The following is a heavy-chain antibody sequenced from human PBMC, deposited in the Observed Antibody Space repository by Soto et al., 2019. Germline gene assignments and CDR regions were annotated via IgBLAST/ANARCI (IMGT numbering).Heavy chain of an antibody. CDR3: ARGPLNYYDSSGYYGYYYYGMDV. J-gene: IGHJ6*02. V-gene: IGHV4-34*01. Sequence: SETLSLTCAVYGGPFSGYYWSWILQPPGKGLEWIGEINHSGSTNYNPSLKSRVTISVDTSKNQFSLKLSSVTAADTAVYYCARGPLNYYDSSGYYGYYYYGMDVWGQGTTVT. D-gene: IGHD3-22*01. CDR1: GGPFSGYY. CDR2: INHSGST.